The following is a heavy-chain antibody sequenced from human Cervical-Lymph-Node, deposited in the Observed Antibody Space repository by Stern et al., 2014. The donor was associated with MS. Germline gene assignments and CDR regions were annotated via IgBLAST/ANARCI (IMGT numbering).Heavy chain of an antibody. CDR2: IYWDDDK. CDR3: ARRGSPNHGGYFFDS. J-gene: IGHJ4*01. D-gene: IGHD2/OR15-2a*01. V-gene: IGHV2-5*02. Sequence: ESGPTLVRPTQTLSLTCTFSGFSLTLTGEAVAWIRQPPGKALEWLALIYWDDDKVYSPSLKNRIALTKDTSKHQVVFTLTDMDPMDTATYYCARRGSPNHGGYFFDSWGHGILVTVSS. CDR1: GFSLTLTGEA.